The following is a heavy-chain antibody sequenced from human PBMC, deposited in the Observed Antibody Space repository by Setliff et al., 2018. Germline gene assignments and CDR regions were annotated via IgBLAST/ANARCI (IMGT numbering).Heavy chain of an antibody. CDR1: GGSVSSTSYY. V-gene: IGHV4-39*01. D-gene: IGHD1-1*01. CDR2: IYCTGTT. CDR3: ASRTTGPGGWFDY. J-gene: IGHJ5*01. Sequence: SETLSLTCTVSGGSVSSTSYYWGWIRQPPGKGLEWIGTIYCTGTTYYSPSLKSRVTISVDTSKNQFSLRLTSVTAADTAIYYCASRTTGPGGWFDYWGQGALVTVSS.